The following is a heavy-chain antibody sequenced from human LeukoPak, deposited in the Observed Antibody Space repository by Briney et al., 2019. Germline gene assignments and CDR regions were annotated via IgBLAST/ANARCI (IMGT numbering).Heavy chain of an antibody. CDR2: ISAYDGNT. V-gene: IGHV1-18*01. CDR1: GLTFSNYG. Sequence: ASVKVSCKASGLTFSNYGITWVRQAPGQGLEWVGWISAYDGNTNYAQKLQGRVTMTTDTSTSTAYMELRSLRSDDTAVYYCARGYDFWSGYSSFDYWGQGTLVTVSS. J-gene: IGHJ4*02. CDR3: ARGYDFWSGYSSFDY. D-gene: IGHD3-3*01.